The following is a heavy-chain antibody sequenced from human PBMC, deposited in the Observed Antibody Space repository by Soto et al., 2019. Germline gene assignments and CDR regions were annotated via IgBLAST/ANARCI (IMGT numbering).Heavy chain of an antibody. CDR3: ATHPPYGPLDH. CDR1: GGSISSSSNH. CDR2: IYYSENT. Sequence: QLQLQESGPGLVKPSETLSLTCTVSGGSISSSSNHWGWIRQPPGTVLEWIGNIYYSENTYYNPSLKSRVTISVDTSKNQFSLRLTSVTAADTAVYYCATHPPYGPLDHWGQGTLVTVSS. J-gene: IGHJ4*02. D-gene: IGHD4-17*01. V-gene: IGHV4-39*01.